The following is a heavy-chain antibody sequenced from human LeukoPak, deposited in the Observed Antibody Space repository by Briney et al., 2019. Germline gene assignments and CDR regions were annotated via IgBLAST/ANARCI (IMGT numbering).Heavy chain of an antibody. CDR1: GDSISSGDYY. V-gene: IGHV4-61*02. J-gene: IGHJ3*02. D-gene: IGHD3-22*01. CDR3: ARGPYSYDSSGAFDI. Sequence: SQTLSHTCTVSGDSISSGDYYWSWIRQPAGKGLEWIGRISSSGSTNYNPSLKSRVTISVDTSKNQFSLKLSSVTAADTAVYFCARGPYSYDSSGAFDIWGQGTMVTVSS. CDR2: ISSSGST.